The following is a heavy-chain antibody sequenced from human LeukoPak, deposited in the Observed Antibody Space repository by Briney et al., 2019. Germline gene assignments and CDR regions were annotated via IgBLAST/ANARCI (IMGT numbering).Heavy chain of an antibody. V-gene: IGHV3-33*01. J-gene: IGHJ4*02. CDR1: GFTFSSYG. D-gene: IGHD6-6*01. Sequence: GGSLRLSCAASGFTFSSYGMHWVRQAPGKGLEWVALIWYDGSNKYYADSVKGRLTISRDNAKNTLNLQMNSLRAEDTAIYYCARDSSHYLGSSDYWGQGTLVTVSS. CDR2: IWYDGSNK. CDR3: ARDSSHYLGSSDY.